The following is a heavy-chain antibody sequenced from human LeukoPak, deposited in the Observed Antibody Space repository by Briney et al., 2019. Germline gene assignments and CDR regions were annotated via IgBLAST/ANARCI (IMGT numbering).Heavy chain of an antibody. D-gene: IGHD4-11*01. CDR2: ISSGGTST. Sequence: GGSLRLSCAASGFTFSSYAMHWVRQAPGKGLEWVSGISSGGTSTYYADSVKGRFTISRDNSKNTLYLQMSSLRAEDTAAYYCARRPATNAFDIWGQGTMVTVSS. CDR3: ARRPATNAFDI. CDR1: GFTFSSYA. J-gene: IGHJ3*02. V-gene: IGHV3-23*01.